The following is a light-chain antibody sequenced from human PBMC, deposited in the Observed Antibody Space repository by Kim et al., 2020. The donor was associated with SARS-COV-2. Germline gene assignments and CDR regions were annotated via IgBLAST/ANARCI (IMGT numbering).Light chain of an antibody. J-gene: IGLJ3*02. CDR1: SGHSNYF. V-gene: IGLV4-60*03. CDR3: ETWDSNIQV. Sequence: QPVLTQSSSGSASLGSSVKLTCTLSSGHSNYFIAWHQQQPGKAPRFLMKVEGSGSYNKGGGVPDRFSGSRSGADRYLIISNLHSEDEADYYCETWDSNIQVFGGGTQLTVL. CDR2: VEGSGSY.